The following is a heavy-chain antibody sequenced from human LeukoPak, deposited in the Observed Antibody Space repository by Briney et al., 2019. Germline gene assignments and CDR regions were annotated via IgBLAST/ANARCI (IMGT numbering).Heavy chain of an antibody. V-gene: IGHV3-23*01. CDR3: ARVAVYYYDSSGPLDY. CDR1: GFTFSSYA. Sequence: PGGSLRLSCAASGFTFSSYAMSWVRQAPGKGLEWGSAISGSGGSTYYADSVKGRFTISRDNSKNTLYLQMNSLRAEDTAVYYCARVAVYYYDSSGPLDYWGQGTLVTVSS. J-gene: IGHJ4*02. D-gene: IGHD3-22*01. CDR2: ISGSGGST.